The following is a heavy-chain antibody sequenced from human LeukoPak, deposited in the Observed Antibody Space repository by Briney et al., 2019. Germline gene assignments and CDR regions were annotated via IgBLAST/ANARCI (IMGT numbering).Heavy chain of an antibody. V-gene: IGHV1-8*01. CDR1: GYTFTSYD. J-gene: IGHJ4*02. Sequence: GASVKVSCKASGYTFTSYDINWVRQATGQGLEWMGWMNPNSGNTGYAQKFQGRVTMTRNTSISTAYMELSSLRFEDTAVYYCARAQGIAVAAPAYWGQGPLVTVSS. CDR2: MNPNSGNT. D-gene: IGHD6-19*01. CDR3: ARAQGIAVAAPAY.